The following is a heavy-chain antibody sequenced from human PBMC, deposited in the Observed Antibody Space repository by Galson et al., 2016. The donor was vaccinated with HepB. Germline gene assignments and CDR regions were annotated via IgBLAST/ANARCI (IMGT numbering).Heavy chain of an antibody. CDR2: ISGSGGKT. V-gene: IGHV3-23*01. J-gene: IGHJ1*01. Sequence: SLRLSCAASGFAFSSYAMSWVRQAPGKGLEWVSGISGSGGKTFYADHVKGRITMSRYNSKNTLYLQMNSLRAEDMARYYCVKDGGNYYDSENWFYFYQCGQGTLVTVSS. CDR1: GFAFSSYA. CDR3: VKDGGNYYDSENWFYFYQ. D-gene: IGHD3-22*01.